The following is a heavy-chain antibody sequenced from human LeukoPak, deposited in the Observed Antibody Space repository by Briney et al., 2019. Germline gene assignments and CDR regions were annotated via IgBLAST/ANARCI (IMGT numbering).Heavy chain of an antibody. J-gene: IGHJ4*02. D-gene: IGHD2-2*01. CDR2: ISGSGGRT. V-gene: IGHV3-23*01. CDR1: GFTFSSYP. CDR3: AYYCATGSICYLRDY. Sequence: GGSLTLSCAASGFTFSSYPMKWVRQAPGKGLEWVSAISGSGGRTYYGDSVNGRFTISRDNSQNTLYLQMNSLRANDTAVYYCAYYCATGSICYLRDYWGQGTLVTVSS.